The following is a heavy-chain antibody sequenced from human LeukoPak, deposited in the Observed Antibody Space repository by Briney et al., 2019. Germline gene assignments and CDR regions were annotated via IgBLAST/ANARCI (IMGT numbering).Heavy chain of an antibody. Sequence: PGGSLRLSCAASGFTFTSYAMSWFRQAPGKGRNWFSAISRSGGSPYYADSVKGRFTTSRDNGRNSLYLQTNSLRAEDTAAYYRASVIGSYGASAYWGQGPLVTVCS. CDR2: ISRSGGSP. V-gene: IGHV3-23*01. D-gene: IGHD4-17*01. J-gene: IGHJ4*02. CDR1: GFTFTSYA. CDR3: ASVIGSYGASAY.